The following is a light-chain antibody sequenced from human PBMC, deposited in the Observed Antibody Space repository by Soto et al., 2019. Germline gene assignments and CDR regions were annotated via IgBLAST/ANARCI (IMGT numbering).Light chain of an antibody. CDR1: SSDVGGYIY. V-gene: IGLV2-14*01. J-gene: IGLJ1*01. CDR3: SSYTTSSSYV. CDR2: DVT. Sequence: QSVLAQPASVSGSPGQSITISCTGTSSDVGGYIYVSWYQQHPGKAPELMIYDVTSRPSGVSYRFSGSKSGNTASLTISGLQAEDEADYSCSSYTTSSSYVFGTRTKVTVL.